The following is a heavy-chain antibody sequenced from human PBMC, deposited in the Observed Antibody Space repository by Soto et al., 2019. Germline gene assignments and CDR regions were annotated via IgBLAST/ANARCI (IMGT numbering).Heavy chain of an antibody. J-gene: IGHJ4*02. CDR2: ITRSGNT. Sequence: PSETLSLTCAVYGGSFSGHYWTWIRQPPGKGLEWVGEITRSGNTNYNPSLKSRVTISVDTSKNQFSLKLSSVTAADTAVYYCACNYYDFWSGYYSVGYFDYWAQGTPLTVSS. CDR1: GGSFSGHY. V-gene: IGHV4-34*01. CDR3: ACNYYDFWSGYYSVGYFDY. D-gene: IGHD3-3*01.